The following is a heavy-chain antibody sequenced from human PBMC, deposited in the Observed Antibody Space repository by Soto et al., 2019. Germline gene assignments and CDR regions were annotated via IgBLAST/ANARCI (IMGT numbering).Heavy chain of an antibody. CDR2: ISGSGDSI. CDR3: STGRQMGY. V-gene: IGHV3-23*01. CDR1: GFTFSNYA. D-gene: IGHD7-27*01. Sequence: EVQVLESGGALVQPGGSLRLSCAASGFTFSNYAMTWVRQAPGKGLEWVSTISGSGDSIYYADSMKGRFTISRDNSKNTLYLQMNSLRADDWAVYYCSTGRQMGYWGQGTLVIVSS. J-gene: IGHJ4*02.